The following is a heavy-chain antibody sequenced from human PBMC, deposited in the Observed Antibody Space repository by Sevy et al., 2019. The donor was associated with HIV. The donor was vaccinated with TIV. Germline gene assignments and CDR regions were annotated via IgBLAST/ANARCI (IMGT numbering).Heavy chain of an antibody. J-gene: IGHJ6*02. V-gene: IGHV3-33*01. CDR1: GFTLSSYG. CDR2: IRYDGSNK. D-gene: IGHD3-3*01. CDR3: ASDRLGITISAEWGGGMDV. Sequence: GGSLRLSCAASGFTLSSYGMHWVRQAPGKGLEWVAVIRYDGSNKYYADSVKGRFTISRDNSKNTLYLQMNSLRAEDRVVYYAASDRLGITISAEWGGGMDVWGQGTTVTVSS.